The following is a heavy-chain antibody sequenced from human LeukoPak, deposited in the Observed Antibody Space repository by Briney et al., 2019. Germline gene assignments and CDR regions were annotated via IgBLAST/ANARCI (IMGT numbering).Heavy chain of an antibody. Sequence: TSETLSLTCAVSGVAISRGGYAWNWIRQPPGKGLEWIAYIYHSGTTYYNPSLKSRVTISVDTSKNQFSLKLSSATAADTAVYYCARRYDSSGYSYLDWGQGTLVTVSS. CDR2: IYHSGTT. D-gene: IGHD3-22*01. V-gene: IGHV4-30-2*01. CDR3: ARRYDSSGYSYLD. CDR1: GVAISRGGYA. J-gene: IGHJ4*02.